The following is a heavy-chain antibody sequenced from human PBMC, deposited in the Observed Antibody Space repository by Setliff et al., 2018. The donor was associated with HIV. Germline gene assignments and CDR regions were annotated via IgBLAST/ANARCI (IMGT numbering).Heavy chain of an antibody. CDR3: VRDPIEGSPDYFDY. CDR2: ILSTGERT. D-gene: IGHD1-26*01. Sequence: GGSLRLSCAASGFTFDDYAMSWVRQAPGEGLEWVSAILSTGERTFYADSVKGRFTISRDNSRNTLFLQMNNLRPEDTATYYCVRDPIEGSPDYFDYWGQGALVTVSS. J-gene: IGHJ4*02. V-gene: IGHV3-23*01. CDR1: GFTFDDYA.